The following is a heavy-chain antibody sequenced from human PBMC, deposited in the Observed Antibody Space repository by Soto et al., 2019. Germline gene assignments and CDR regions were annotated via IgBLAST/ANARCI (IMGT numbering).Heavy chain of an antibody. CDR2: IYYSGGT. CDR1: GGSISSYY. V-gene: IGHV4-59*08. Sequence: SETLSLTCTVSGGSISSYYWSWIRQPPGKGLERIGYIYYSGGTNYNPSLKSRVTISVDTSKNQFSLNLSSVTAADTAVYYCARHIGVLGLLWFGEPYTAYFDPWGQGTLVTVSS. CDR3: ARHIGVLGLLWFGEPYTAYFDP. D-gene: IGHD3-10*01. J-gene: IGHJ4*02.